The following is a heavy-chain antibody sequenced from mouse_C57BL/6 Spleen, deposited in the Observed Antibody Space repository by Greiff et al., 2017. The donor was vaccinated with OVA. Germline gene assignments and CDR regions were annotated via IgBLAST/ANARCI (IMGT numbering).Heavy chain of an antibody. V-gene: IGHV1-85*01. CDR2: IYPRAGST. J-gene: IGHJ3*01. CDR3: GPYDGYYSWFAY. D-gene: IGHD2-3*01. Sequence: QVQLQQSGPELVKPGASVKLSCKASGYTFTSYDINWVKQRPGQGLEWIGWIYPRAGSTKYNEKFKGKATLTVDTSSSTAYMELHSLTSEDSAVYFCGPYDGYYSWFAYWGQGTLVTVSA. CDR1: GYTFTSYD.